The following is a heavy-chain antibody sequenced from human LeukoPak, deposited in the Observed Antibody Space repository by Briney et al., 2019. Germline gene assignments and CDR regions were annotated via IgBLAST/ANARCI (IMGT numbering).Heavy chain of an antibody. CDR3: ARDWSDLTTIPPDY. Sequence: GGSLRLSCAASGFTFSNHWMSWVRQAPGKGLEWVAKIKGDESEQHYVDSVKGRFTISRDNAKNSLFLQMNSLRVEDTAVYYCARDWSDLTTIPPDYWGQGTLITVSS. D-gene: IGHD1-26*01. CDR2: IKGDESEQ. J-gene: IGHJ4*02. CDR1: GFTFSNHW. V-gene: IGHV3-7*01.